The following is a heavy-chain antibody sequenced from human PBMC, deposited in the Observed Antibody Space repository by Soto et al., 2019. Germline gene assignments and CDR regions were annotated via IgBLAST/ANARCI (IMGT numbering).Heavy chain of an antibody. Sequence: ASVKVSCKASGYTFTSYGISWVRQAPGQGLEWMGWISAYNGNTNYAQKLQRGVTMTTDTSTSTAYMELRSLRSDDTAVYYCARVGRLLWFGELFRYGMDVWGQGTTVTV. CDR2: ISAYNGNT. D-gene: IGHD3-10*01. CDR1: GYTFTSYG. J-gene: IGHJ6*02. V-gene: IGHV1-18*01. CDR3: ARVGRLLWFGELFRYGMDV.